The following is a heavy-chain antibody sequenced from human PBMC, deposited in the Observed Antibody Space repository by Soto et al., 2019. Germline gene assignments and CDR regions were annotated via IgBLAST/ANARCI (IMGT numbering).Heavy chain of an antibody. D-gene: IGHD5-12*01. Sequence: GESLKISCKGSGYSFTSYWISWVRQMPGKGLEWMGRIDPSDSYTNYSPSFQGHVTISADKSISTAYLQWSSLKASDTAMYYCARQWSGYDYPCPPYYFYGMDVWGQGTTVTVSS. CDR2: IDPSDSYT. CDR1: GYSFTSYW. CDR3: ARQWSGYDYPCPPYYFYGMDV. V-gene: IGHV5-10-1*01. J-gene: IGHJ6*02.